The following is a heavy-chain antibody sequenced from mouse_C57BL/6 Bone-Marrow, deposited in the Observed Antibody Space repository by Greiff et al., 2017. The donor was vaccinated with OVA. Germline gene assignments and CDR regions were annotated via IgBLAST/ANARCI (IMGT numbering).Heavy chain of an antibody. V-gene: IGHV5-17*01. Sequence: EVKLMESGGGLVKPGGSLKLSCAASGFTFSDYGMHWVRQAPEKGLEWVAYISSGSSTIYSAATVKGRFTISRDNAKNTLFLQMTSLRSEDTAMYYCARYPNWDDHMDYWGQGTSVTVSS. CDR3: ARYPNWDDHMDY. CDR2: ISSGSSTI. CDR1: GFTFSDYG. D-gene: IGHD4-1*01. J-gene: IGHJ4*01.